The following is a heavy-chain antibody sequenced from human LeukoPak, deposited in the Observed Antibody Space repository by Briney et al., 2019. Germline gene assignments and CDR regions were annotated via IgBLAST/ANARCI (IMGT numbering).Heavy chain of an antibody. CDR2: IYYSGST. Sequence: SETLSLTCTVSGGFISSSSYYWGWIRQPPGKGLEWIGRIYYSGSTYYNPSLKSRVTISVDTSKNQFSLKLSSVTAADTAVYYCARVLSYCGGDCYSTHAFDIWGQGTMVTVSS. V-gene: IGHV4-39*07. CDR1: GGFISSSSYY. CDR3: ARVLSYCGGDCYSTHAFDI. D-gene: IGHD2-21*02. J-gene: IGHJ3*02.